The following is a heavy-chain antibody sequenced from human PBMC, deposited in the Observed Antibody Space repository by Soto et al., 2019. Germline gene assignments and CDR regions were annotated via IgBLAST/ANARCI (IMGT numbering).Heavy chain of an antibody. CDR3: AGDWGTEGGHGFDD. D-gene: IGHD5-12*01. CDR1: GFTFSSYA. Sequence: QVQLVESGGGVVQPGRSLRLSCAASGFTFSSYAMHWVRQAPGKGLEWGAVISYDGSNKYYADSVKGRFTISRDNSKNALYLQMDSLRAEDTAVYYCAGDWGTEGGHGFDDWVQGSLVTVSS. J-gene: IGHJ4*02. V-gene: IGHV3-30-3*01. CDR2: ISYDGSNK.